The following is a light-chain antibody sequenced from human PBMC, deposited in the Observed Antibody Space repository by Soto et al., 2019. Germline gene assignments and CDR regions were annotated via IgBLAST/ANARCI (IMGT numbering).Light chain of an antibody. CDR3: QQYGSSLSIT. CDR1: QSVRSTY. V-gene: IGKV3-20*01. Sequence: EIVLTQSPGTLSLSPGDTATLSCRASQSVRSTYLAWYQQKPGQAPRLLIHGASSRATGIPDRLSGSGSGTDFTLTISRLEPEDFAVYYCQQYGSSLSITFGQGTRREIK. J-gene: IGKJ5*01. CDR2: GAS.